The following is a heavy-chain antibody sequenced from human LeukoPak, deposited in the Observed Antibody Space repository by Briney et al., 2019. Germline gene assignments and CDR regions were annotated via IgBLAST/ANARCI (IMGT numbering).Heavy chain of an antibody. J-gene: IGHJ4*02. Sequence: GGSLRLSCAASGFTFGSYSMNWVRQAPGKGLEWVGRIKSKTDGGTTDYAAPVKGRFTISRDDSKNTLYLQMNSLKTEDTAVYYCTTDGGTIFGVVIMFDYWGQGTLVTVSS. V-gene: IGHV3-15*01. CDR3: TTDGGTIFGVVIMFDY. CDR1: GFTFGSYS. CDR2: IKSKTDGGTT. D-gene: IGHD3-3*01.